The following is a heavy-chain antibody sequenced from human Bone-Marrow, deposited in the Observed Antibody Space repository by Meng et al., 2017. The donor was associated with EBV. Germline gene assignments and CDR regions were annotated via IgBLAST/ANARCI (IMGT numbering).Heavy chain of an antibody. CDR1: GGAIISSNC. V-gene: IGHV4-4*02. CDR3: ARDISGTIDY. CDR2: IDHSRST. Sequence: LELREAGPELVSSLRTMSLPCVVFGGAIISSNCWSWGRQPPGKGLEWIGEIDHSRSTNYNPSLKSRVTISIDKSKNQFSLKLSSVTAADTAVYYCARDISGTIDYWGQGTLVTVSS. D-gene: IGHD3-10*01. J-gene: IGHJ4*02.